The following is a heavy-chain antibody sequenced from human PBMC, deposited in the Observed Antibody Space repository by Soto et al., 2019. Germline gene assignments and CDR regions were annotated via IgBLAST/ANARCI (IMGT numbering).Heavy chain of an antibody. CDR1: GYTFTSYG. D-gene: IGHD2-2*01. V-gene: IGHV1-18*01. CDR3: ARDLEDIVVVPAAHHAFDI. CDR2: ISAYNGNT. Sequence: ASVKVSCKASGYTFTSYGISWVRQAPGQGLEWMGWISAYNGNTNYAQKLQGRVTMTTDTSTSTAYMELRSLRSDDTAVYYCARDLEDIVVVPAAHHAFDIWGQGTMVTVSS. J-gene: IGHJ3*02.